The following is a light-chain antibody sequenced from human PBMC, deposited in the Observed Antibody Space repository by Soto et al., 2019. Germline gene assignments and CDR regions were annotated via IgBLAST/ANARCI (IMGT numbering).Light chain of an antibody. CDR1: QSVSSS. J-gene: IGKJ2*01. Sequence: EIVMTQSPATLSVSPGERATLSCRASQSVSSSLAWYQHKPDQAPRLLIYGASIRATGIPGRFSGSGSGTEFTLTISSLQSEDFAAYYCQQYSNRYTFGQGTKLGIK. V-gene: IGKV3D-15*01. CDR2: GAS. CDR3: QQYSNRYT.